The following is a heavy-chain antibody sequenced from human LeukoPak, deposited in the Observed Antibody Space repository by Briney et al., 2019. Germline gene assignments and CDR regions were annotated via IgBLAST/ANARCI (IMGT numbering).Heavy chain of an antibody. D-gene: IGHD4-17*01. CDR1: GGSISSYY. J-gene: IGHJ4*02. Sequence: SETLSLTCTVSGGSISSYYWSWIRQPPGKGLEWIGYIYYSGSTNYNPSLKSRVTISVDTSKNQFSLKLSSVTAADTAVYYCAGTEHDYGDYGFTRWGQGTLVTVSP. CDR3: AGTEHDYGDYGFTR. V-gene: IGHV4-59*12. CDR2: IYYSGST.